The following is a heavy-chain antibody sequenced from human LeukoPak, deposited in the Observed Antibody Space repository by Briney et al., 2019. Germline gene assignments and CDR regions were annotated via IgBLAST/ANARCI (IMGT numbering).Heavy chain of an antibody. CDR3: AKDIYGSGSYYNELDAFDI. CDR1: GFTFSSYE. Sequence: PGGSLRLSCAASGFTFSSYEMNWVRQAPGKGLEWVSAISGSGGSTYYADSVKGRFTISRDNSKNTLYLQMNSLRAEDTAVYYCAKDIYGSGSYYNELDAFDIWGQGTMVTVSS. CDR2: ISGSGGST. D-gene: IGHD3-10*01. J-gene: IGHJ3*02. V-gene: IGHV3-23*01.